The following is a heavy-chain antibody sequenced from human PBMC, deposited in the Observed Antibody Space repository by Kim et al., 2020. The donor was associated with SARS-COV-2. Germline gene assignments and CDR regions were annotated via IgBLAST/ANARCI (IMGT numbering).Heavy chain of an antibody. J-gene: IGHJ3*02. D-gene: IGHD3-9*01. CDR3: ARDQGHILTGILGAFDI. CDR2: IYYSGST. V-gene: IGHV4-31*03. CDR1: GGSISSGGYY. Sequence: SETLSLTCTVSGGSISSGGYYWSWIRQHPGKGLEWIGYIYYSGSTYYNPSLTSRVTISVDTSKNQFSLKLSSVTAADTAVYYCARDQGHILTGILGAFDIWGQGTMVTVSS.